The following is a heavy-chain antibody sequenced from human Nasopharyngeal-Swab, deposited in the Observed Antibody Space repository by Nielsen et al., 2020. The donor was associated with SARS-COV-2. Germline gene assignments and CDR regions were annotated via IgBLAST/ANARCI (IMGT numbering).Heavy chain of an antibody. CDR1: GYTFTSYD. V-gene: IGHV1-8*01. J-gene: IGHJ3*02. CDR3: ARGDFWSGIALDI. CDR2: MNPNTGST. Sequence: ASVKVSCKASGYTFTSYDINWVRQASGQGLEWMGWMNPNTGSTGYAQKFQGRVTMTRHTFISTAYMELSSLRSEDTAVYYCARGDFWSGIALDIWGQGTMVIVSS. D-gene: IGHD3-3*01.